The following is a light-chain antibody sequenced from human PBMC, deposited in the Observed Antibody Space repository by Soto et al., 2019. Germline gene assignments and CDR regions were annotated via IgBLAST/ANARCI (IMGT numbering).Light chain of an antibody. CDR2: AAS. CDR1: QGIRND. V-gene: IGKV1-17*01. J-gene: IGKJ5*01. CDR3: LQYNNFPLT. Sequence: DSQMTQSPSSLSASVRDRVTITCRASQGIRNDVAWYQQKPGKAPKRLIYAASSLQSGVPSRFSGSGSGTEFTLTITSLQPEDFATYYCLQYNNFPLTFGQGTRLEIK.